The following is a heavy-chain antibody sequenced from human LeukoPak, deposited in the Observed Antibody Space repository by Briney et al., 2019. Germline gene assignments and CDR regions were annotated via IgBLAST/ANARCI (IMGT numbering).Heavy chain of an antibody. CDR2: ISGSGGST. Sequence: PGGSLRLSCAASGFTCSSYAMSWVRQAPGKGLEWVSAISGSGGSTYYADSVKGRFTISRDNSKNTLYLQMNSLRAEDTAVYYCAKDREYQLLLHDYWGQGTLVTVSS. D-gene: IGHD2-2*01. CDR3: AKDREYQLLLHDY. J-gene: IGHJ4*02. CDR1: GFTCSSYA. V-gene: IGHV3-23*01.